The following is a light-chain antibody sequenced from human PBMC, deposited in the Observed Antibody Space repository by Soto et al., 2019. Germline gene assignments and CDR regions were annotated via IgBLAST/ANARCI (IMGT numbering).Light chain of an antibody. V-gene: IGKV1-5*03. CDR2: KAS. Sequence: DIQMTQSPSTLSASVGDRVTIACRASQSISSWLAWYQQKPGKAPKLLIYKASSLESGVPSRFSGSGSGTEFTLTISSLQPDDFATYYCQQYNSYLWTFGQGTKV. CDR3: QQYNSYLWT. CDR1: QSISSW. J-gene: IGKJ1*01.